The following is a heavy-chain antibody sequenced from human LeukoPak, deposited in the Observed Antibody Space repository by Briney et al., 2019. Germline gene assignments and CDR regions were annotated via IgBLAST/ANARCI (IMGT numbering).Heavy chain of an antibody. CDR2: INYDGRST. D-gene: IGHD1/OR15-1a*01. CDR3: AREGADETTQIDS. J-gene: IGHJ4*02. V-gene: IGHV3-74*01. CDR1: GFTLSSSW. Sequence: PGGSLSLSCAASGFTLSSSWMQWVRQAPGKGLEWVSRINYDGRSTTYADSVKGRFTIARDNAKHTLYLQMNSLRADDTAVYYCAREGADETTQIDSWGQGTLVTVSS.